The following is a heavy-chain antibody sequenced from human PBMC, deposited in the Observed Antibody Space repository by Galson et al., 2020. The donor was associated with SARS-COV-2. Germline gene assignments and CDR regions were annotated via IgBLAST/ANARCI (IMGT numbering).Heavy chain of an antibody. V-gene: IGHV4-59*08. J-gene: IGHJ3*02. CDR1: DGSISPYF. CDR3: ARHFGSHWYWAFYI. CDR2: VYYTGGT. D-gene: IGHD6-19*01. Sequence: ETSETLSLTCTVSDGSISPYFWSWVRQPPGKGLEWIGYVYYTGGTSYNPSLKSRVTISVDTSKNHFSLKLISVTAADTAVYYCARHFGSHWYWAFYIWGQGTMVTVSS.